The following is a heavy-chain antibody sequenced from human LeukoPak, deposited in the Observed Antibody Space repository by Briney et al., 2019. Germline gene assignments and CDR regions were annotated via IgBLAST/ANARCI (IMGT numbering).Heavy chain of an antibody. CDR2: ISSSGSTI. D-gene: IGHD2-2*01. CDR3: ARAKGYCSSTSCYGCYYYYMDV. Sequence: GGSLRLSCAASGFTVSSNYMSWIRQAPGKGLEWVSYISSSGSTIYYADSVKGRFTISRDNAKNSLYLQMNSLRAEDTAVYYCARAKGYCSSTSCYGCYYYYMDVWGKGTTVTVSS. V-gene: IGHV3-11*04. J-gene: IGHJ6*03. CDR1: GFTVSSNY.